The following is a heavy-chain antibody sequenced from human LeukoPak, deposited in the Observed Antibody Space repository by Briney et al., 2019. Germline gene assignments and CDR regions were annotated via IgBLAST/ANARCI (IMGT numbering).Heavy chain of an antibody. Sequence: GGSLRLSCVASGFTFSSSSVSWVRQAPGKGLEWVSYIKSSSSGIYYADPVKGRFTISRDNARNALYLQMNSLRVEDTAVYYCARDPSVYSDSNNWFDPWGKGTLVTVSS. J-gene: IGHJ5*02. D-gene: IGHD4-11*01. CDR1: GFTFSSSS. CDR3: ARDPSVYSDSNNWFDP. CDR2: IKSSSSGI. V-gene: IGHV3-48*01.